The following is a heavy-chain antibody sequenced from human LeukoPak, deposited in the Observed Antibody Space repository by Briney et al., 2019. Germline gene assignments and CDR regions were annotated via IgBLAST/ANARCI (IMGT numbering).Heavy chain of an antibody. J-gene: IGHJ4*02. CDR2: INPDGSAE. V-gene: IGHV3-7*01. Sequence: GGSLRLSCAASGFSIINYWMSWVRQGPGKGLEWVASINPDGSAERYVDSVKGRFTISRDNAKNSMYLQMNSLSAEDTALFYCARLFGGVTTFDYWGQGTLVTVSS. CDR3: ARLFGGVTTFDY. D-gene: IGHD4-17*01. CDR1: GFSIINYW.